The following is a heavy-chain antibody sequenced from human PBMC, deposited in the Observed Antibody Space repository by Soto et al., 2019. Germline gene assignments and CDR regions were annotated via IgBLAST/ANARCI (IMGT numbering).Heavy chain of an antibody. V-gene: IGHV1-69*13. CDR1: GGTFSSYA. Sequence: GASVKVSCKASGGTFSSYAISWVRQAPGQGLEWMGGIIPIFGTANYAQKFQGRATITADESTSTAYMELSSLRSEDTAVYYCARDRPDYVQKNYYYYGMDVWGQGTTVTVSS. CDR3: ARDRPDYVQKNYYYYGMDV. CDR2: IIPIFGTA. D-gene: IGHD4-17*01. J-gene: IGHJ6*02.